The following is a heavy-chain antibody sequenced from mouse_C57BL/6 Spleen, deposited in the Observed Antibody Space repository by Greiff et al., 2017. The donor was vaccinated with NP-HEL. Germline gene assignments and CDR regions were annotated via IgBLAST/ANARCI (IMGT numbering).Heavy chain of an antibody. D-gene: IGHD1-1*01. CDR1: GYTFTSYW. CDR3: ARAPYYYGSSYRYFGV. V-gene: IGHV1-52*01. Sequence: QVQLQQPGAELVRPGSSVKLSCKASGYTFTSYWMHWVKQRPIQGLEWIGNIDPSDSETHYNQKFKDKATLTVDKSSSTAYMQLSSLTSEDSAVYYCARAPYYYGSSYRYFGVWGTGTTVTVSS. J-gene: IGHJ1*03. CDR2: IDPSDSET.